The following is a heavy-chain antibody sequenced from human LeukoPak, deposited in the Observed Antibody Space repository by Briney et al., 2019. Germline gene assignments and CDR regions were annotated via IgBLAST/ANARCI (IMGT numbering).Heavy chain of an antibody. V-gene: IGHV1-69-2*01. CDR1: GYTFTDYY. CDR2: VDPEDGET. CDR3: ATGYYDSSGYSLSEAEYYFDY. D-gene: IGHD3-22*01. Sequence: ASVKVSCKASGYTFTDYYMHWVQQAPGKGLEWMGRVDPEDGETIYAEKFQGRVTITADTSTDTAYMELSSLRSEDTAVYYCATGYYDSSGYSLSEAEYYFDYWGQGTLVTVSS. J-gene: IGHJ4*02.